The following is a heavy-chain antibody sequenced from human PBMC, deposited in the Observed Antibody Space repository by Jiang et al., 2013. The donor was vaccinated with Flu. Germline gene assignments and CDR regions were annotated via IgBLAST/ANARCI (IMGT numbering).Heavy chain of an antibody. CDR2: TYYRSKWYN. CDR3: AYSGYYAEYFPH. D-gene: IGHD1-26*01. Sequence: SQTLSLTCAISGDSVSGNSAAWNWIRQSPSRGLEWLGRTYYRSKWYNDYAVSVKSRITINPDTSKNHFSLQLNSVTPEDTAVYYRAYSGYYAEYFPHWGQGTLVTVSS. J-gene: IGHJ1*01. CDR1: GDSVSGNSAA. V-gene: IGHV6-1*01.